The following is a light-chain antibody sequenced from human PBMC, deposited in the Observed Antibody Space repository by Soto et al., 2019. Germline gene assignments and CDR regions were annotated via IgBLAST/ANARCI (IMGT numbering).Light chain of an antibody. V-gene: IGLV1-47*01. CDR2: RNN. J-gene: IGLJ3*02. CDR3: ATWEDNLTALV. Sequence: QSVLIQPLSASGTPGQRVTISCSGSSSNIGSNYVYWFQQLPGAAPKLLIYRNNQRPSGVPDRFSGSKSGTSASLAISGLRSDDEADFYCATWEDNLTALVFGGGTKLTVL. CDR1: SSNIGSNY.